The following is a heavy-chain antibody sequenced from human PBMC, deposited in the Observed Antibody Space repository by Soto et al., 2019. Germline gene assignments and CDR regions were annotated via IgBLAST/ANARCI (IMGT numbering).Heavy chain of an antibody. J-gene: IGHJ4*02. CDR2: ISPIFGTA. Sequence: QVQLVQSGAEVKKPGSSVKVSCKASGGTFSSYAISWVRQAPGQGLDWMGGISPIFGTANYAQKFQGRVTITADKSTSTAYMELSSLRSEDTAVYYCASGAPDCSGGSCYSSDYFDYWGQGTLVTVSS. CDR1: GGTFSSYA. CDR3: ASGAPDCSGGSCYSSDYFDY. D-gene: IGHD2-15*01. V-gene: IGHV1-69*06.